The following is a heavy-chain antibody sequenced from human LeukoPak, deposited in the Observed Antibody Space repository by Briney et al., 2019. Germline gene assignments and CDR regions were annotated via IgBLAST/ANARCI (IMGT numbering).Heavy chain of an antibody. CDR2: VYYSGNT. V-gene: IGHV4-59*01. J-gene: IGHJ4*02. CDR3: ARVGSGHFDY. CDR1: GGSTSSYY. Sequence: SETLSLTCTVSGGSTSSYYWSWIRQPPGKGLEGIGYVYYSGNTNYNPSLKSRVTISVDTSKNQFSLNLRSVTAADTAVYYCARVGSGHFDYWGQGTLVTVSS. D-gene: IGHD2-15*01.